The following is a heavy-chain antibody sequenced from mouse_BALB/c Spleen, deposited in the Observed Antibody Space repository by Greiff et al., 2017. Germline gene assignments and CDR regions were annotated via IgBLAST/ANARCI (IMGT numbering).Heavy chain of an antibody. Sequence: EVKVVESGGGLVQPGGSLRLSCATSGFTFTDYYMRWVRQPPGKALEWLGFIRNKANGYTTEYSASVKGRFTISRDNSQSILYLQMNTLRAEDSATYYCARDSPYYAMDYWGQGTSVTVSS. V-gene: IGHV7-3*02. CDR1: GFTFTDYY. CDR3: ARDSPYYAMDY. CDR2: IRNKANGYTT. J-gene: IGHJ4*01.